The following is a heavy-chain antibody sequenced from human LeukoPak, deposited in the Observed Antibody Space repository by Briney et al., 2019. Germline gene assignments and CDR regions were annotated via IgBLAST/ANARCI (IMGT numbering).Heavy chain of an antibody. CDR1: GYTFTSYG. D-gene: IGHD4/OR15-4a*01. CDR3: ARDQAKGAFDI. CDR2: IIPIFGTA. J-gene: IGHJ3*02. Sequence: SVKVSCKASGYTFTSYGISWVRQAPGQGLEWMGGIIPIFGTANYAQKFQGRVTITADKSTSTAYMELSSLRSEDTAVYYCARDQAKGAFDIWGQGTMVTVSS. V-gene: IGHV1-69*06.